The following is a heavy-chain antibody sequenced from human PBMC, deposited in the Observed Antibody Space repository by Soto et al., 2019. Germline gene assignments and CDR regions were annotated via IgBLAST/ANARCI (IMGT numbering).Heavy chain of an antibody. CDR2: INPSGGST. J-gene: IGHJ6*02. CDR3: ARVLGYCSSTSCGYYGMDV. D-gene: IGHD2-2*01. CDR1: GYTFTSYY. Sequence: QVQLVQSGAEVKKPGASVKVSCKASGYTFTSYYMHWVRQAPGQGLEWMGIINPSGGSTSYEEKFQGRVTMTRDTSKITVYMELSSLRSEDTAVYYCARVLGYCSSTSCGYYGMDVWGQGTTVTVSS. V-gene: IGHV1-46*01.